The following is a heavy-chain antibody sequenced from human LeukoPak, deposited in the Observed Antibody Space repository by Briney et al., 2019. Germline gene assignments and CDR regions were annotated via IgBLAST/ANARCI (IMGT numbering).Heavy chain of an antibody. D-gene: IGHD6-19*01. CDR3: AREWSSGSIDY. CDR2: IIPIFGTA. CDR1: GGTFSSYA. Sequence: GASVKVSCKASGGTFSSYAISWVRQAPGQGLEWMGGIIPIFGTANYAQKFQGRVTITADESTSTAYMELSSLRSEDTAVYYCAREWSSGSIDYWAREPWSPSPQ. V-gene: IGHV1-69*13. J-gene: IGHJ4*02.